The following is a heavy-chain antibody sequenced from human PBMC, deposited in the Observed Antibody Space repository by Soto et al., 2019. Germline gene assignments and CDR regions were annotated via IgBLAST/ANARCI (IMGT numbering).Heavy chain of an antibody. D-gene: IGHD2-8*01. CDR2: INPKSGGT. CDR1: GYSFTDYH. CDR3: ARGDSTDCSNGVCSFFYNHDMDV. J-gene: IGHJ6*02. V-gene: IGHV1-2*04. Sequence: GASVKVSCKASGYSFTDYHIHWVRQAPGQELEWLGRINPKSGGTSTAQKFQGWVTMTTDTSISTASMELTRLTSDDTAIYYCARGDSTDCSNGVCSFFYNHDMDVWGQGTTVTVSS.